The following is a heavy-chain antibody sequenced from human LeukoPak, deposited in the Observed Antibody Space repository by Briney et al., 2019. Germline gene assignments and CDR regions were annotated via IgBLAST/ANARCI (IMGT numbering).Heavy chain of an antibody. CDR3: AKRLQLGGFDP. J-gene: IGHJ5*02. V-gene: IGHV3-15*01. Sequence: PGGSLRLSCATSGFNFNDAWMNWVRQTPGKGLEWLGRIKSISYGGTIDYAAPVKGRFTISRDDSKNTLYLQMNSLRAEDTAVYYCAKRLQLGGFDPWGQGTLVTVSS. CDR2: IKSISYGGTI. CDR1: GFNFNDAW. D-gene: IGHD1-1*01.